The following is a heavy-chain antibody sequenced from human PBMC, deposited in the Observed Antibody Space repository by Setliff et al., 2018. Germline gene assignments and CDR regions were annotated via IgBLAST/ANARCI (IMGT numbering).Heavy chain of an antibody. D-gene: IGHD6-13*01. V-gene: IGHV4-59*01. Sequence: SETLSLTCSVSGASITTYYWHWIRQPPGKGLEWIGFIDNRGTTNYNPALKSRVTIPTDASKNHFALTLTSMTAADTAVYYCARDPLAASGTIYYGLDVWGQGTTVTV. CDR3: ARDPLAASGTIYYGLDV. CDR2: IDNRGTT. CDR1: GASITTYY. J-gene: IGHJ6*02.